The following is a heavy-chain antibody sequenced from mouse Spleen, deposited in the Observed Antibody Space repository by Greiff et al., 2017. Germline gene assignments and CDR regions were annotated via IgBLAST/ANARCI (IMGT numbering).Heavy chain of an antibody. J-gene: IGHJ3*01. CDR2: ISSGGSYT. CDR3: ARDGTGSFAY. V-gene: IGHV5-9-4*01. CDR1: GFTFSSYA. Sequence: EVQLVESGGGLVKPGGSLKLSCAASGFTFSSYAMSWVRQSPEKRLEWVAEISSGGSYTYYPDTVTGRFTISRDNAKNTLYLEMSSLRSEDTAMYYCARDGTGSFAYWGQGTLVTVSA.